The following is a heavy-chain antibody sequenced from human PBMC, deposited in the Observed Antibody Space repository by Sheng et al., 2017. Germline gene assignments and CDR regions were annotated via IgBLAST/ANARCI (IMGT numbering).Heavy chain of an antibody. CDR2: IYTSGST. Sequence: QVQLQESGPGLVKPSQTLSLTCTVSGGSISSGSYYWSWIRQPAGKGLEWIGRIYTSGSTNYNPSLKSRVTISVDTSKNQFSLKLSSVTAADTAVYYCRESPQWLAPLFDYWGQGTLVTVSS. CDR3: RESPQWLAPLFDY. V-gene: IGHV4-61*02. D-gene: IGHD6-19*01. J-gene: IGHJ4*02. CDR1: GGSISSGSYY.